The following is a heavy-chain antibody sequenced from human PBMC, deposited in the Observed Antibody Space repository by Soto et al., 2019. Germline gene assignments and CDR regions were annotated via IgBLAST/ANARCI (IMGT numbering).Heavy chain of an antibody. D-gene: IGHD3-22*01. Sequence: QVQLQESGPGLVKPSQTLSLTCTVSGGSISSGGYYWSWIRQHPGKGLEWIGYIYYSGSTYYNPSLKSRVTRSVDTSKNQFSLKLSSVTAADTAVYYCARTPKENYYDSSGYQTYYFDYWGQGTLVTVSS. J-gene: IGHJ4*02. CDR1: GGSISSGGYY. V-gene: IGHV4-31*03. CDR2: IYYSGST. CDR3: ARTPKENYYDSSGYQTYYFDY.